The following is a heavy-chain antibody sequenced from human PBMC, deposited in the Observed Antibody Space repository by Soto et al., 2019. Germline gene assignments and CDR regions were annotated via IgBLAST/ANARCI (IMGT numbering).Heavy chain of an antibody. J-gene: IGHJ5*02. CDR2: IYYSGST. Sequence: TLSLTCTVSGGSISSYYWSWIRQPPGKGLEWIGYIYYSGSTNYNPSLKSRVTISVDTSKNQFSLKLSSVTAADTAVYYCARGRITMVRGVMNWFDPWGQGTLVTVSS. D-gene: IGHD3-10*01. CDR3: ARGRITMVRGVMNWFDP. V-gene: IGHV4-59*01. CDR1: GGSISSYY.